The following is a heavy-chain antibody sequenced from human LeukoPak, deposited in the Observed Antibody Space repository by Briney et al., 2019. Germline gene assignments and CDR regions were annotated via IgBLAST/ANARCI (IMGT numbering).Heavy chain of an antibody. CDR3: ARDGSYFPDY. CDR2: ISSSSSTI. V-gene: IGHV3-48*01. J-gene: IGHJ4*02. Sequence: GGSLRLSCAASGFTFSSYSMNWVRQAPGKGLEWVSYISSSSSTIYYADSVKGRFTISRDNAKNSLYPQMNSLRAEDTAVYYCARDGSYFPDYWGQGTLVTVSS. D-gene: IGHD1-26*01. CDR1: GFTFSSYS.